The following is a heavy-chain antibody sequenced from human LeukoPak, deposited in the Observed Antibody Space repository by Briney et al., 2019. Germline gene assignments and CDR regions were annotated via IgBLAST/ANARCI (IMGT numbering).Heavy chain of an antibody. D-gene: IGHD5-24*01. V-gene: IGHV5-51*01. Sequence: GESLKISYKGSGYSFTSYWIGWVRQMPGKGLEWMGIIYPGDSDTRYSPSFQGQVTISADKSISTAYLQWSSLKASDTAMYYCARHRVEMATITVIDYWGQGTLVTVSS. CDR3: ARHRVEMATITVIDY. J-gene: IGHJ4*02. CDR2: IYPGDSDT. CDR1: GYSFTSYW.